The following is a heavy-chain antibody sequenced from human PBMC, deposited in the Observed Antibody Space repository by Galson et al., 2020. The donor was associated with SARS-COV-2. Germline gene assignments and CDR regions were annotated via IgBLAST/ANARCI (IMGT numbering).Heavy chain of an antibody. D-gene: IGHD3-9*01. CDR3: ASAFDILTGYYTQRGYYGMDV. J-gene: IGHJ6*02. Sequence: GESLKISCAASGFTFSSYGMHWVRQAPGKGLEWVAVISYDGSNKYYADSVKGRFTISRDNSKNTLYLQMNSLRAEDTAVYYCASAFDILTGYYTQRGYYGMDVWGQGTTVTVSS. V-gene: IGHV3-30*03. CDR2: ISYDGSNK. CDR1: GFTFSSYG.